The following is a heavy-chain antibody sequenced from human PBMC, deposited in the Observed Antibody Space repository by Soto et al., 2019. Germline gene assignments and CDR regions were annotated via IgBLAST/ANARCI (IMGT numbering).Heavy chain of an antibody. CDR2: VYNTGRT. CDR3: AGGGGGGASGDYFDY. Sequence: QVQLQQSGPGLVKPPQTLSLTCTVSSDSINRGGFYLSWIRQRPGKGLEWIGFVYNTGRTHYNPSLTSRLTLPVDTSRGGFPLQLPSVTAADPAVYFWAGGGGGGASGDYFDYWGPGTLVTVSS. CDR1: SDSINRGGFY. V-gene: IGHV4-31*03. J-gene: IGHJ4*02. D-gene: IGHD1-26*01.